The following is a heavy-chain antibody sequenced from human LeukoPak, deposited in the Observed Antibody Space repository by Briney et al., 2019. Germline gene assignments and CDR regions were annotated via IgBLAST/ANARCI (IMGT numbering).Heavy chain of an antibody. Sequence: AGSLPVSRAASGFTVSSNYMSWVRQAPGKGLEWVSVIYSGGSTYYADSVKGRSTIPRDNSKNTLYLQMNSLRAEDTAVYYCARGYSSGYTYYFDYWGHERLVSVSS. CDR2: IYSGGST. J-gene: IGHJ4*01. V-gene: IGHV3-53*01. CDR1: GFTVSSNY. CDR3: ARGYSSGYTYYFDY. D-gene: IGHD3-22*01.